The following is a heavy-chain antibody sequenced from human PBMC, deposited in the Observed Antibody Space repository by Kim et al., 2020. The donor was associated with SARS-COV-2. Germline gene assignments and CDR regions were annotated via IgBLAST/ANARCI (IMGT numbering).Heavy chain of an antibody. D-gene: IGHD3-22*01. CDR3: TRPVRDDSSGYYYP. CDR2: IRSKPNSYGT. Sequence: GGSLRLSCAASGFVFSGSAIHWVRQASGKGLEWVGRIRSKPNSYGTAYAASVKGRFTISRDDSKSTAYLQMNSLKTEDTAVYYCTRPVRDDSSGYYYPWGQGTLVTVSS. V-gene: IGHV3-73*01. J-gene: IGHJ5*02. CDR1: GFVFSGSA.